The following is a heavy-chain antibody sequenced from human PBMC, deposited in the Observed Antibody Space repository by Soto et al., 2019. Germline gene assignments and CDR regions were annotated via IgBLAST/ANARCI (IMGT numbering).Heavy chain of an antibody. J-gene: IGHJ4*02. V-gene: IGHV4-34*01. CDR2: INHSGST. D-gene: IGHD2-21*02. CDR1: GGSFSGYY. Sequence: SETLSLTCAVYGGSFSGYYWSWIRQPPGKGLEWIGEINHSGSTNYNPSLKSRVTISVDTSKNQFSLKLSSVTAADTAGYYCASHGAYCGGDCYSPFDYWGQGTLVTVSS. CDR3: ASHGAYCGGDCYSPFDY.